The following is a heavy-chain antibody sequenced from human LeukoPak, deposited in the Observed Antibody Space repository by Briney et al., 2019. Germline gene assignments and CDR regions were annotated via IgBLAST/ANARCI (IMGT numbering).Heavy chain of an antibody. CDR2: ISGSGGST. CDR1: GFTFSSYA. D-gene: IGHD3-10*01. CDR3: AKDITMARGVRFLFDY. J-gene: IGHJ4*02. V-gene: IGHV3-23*01. Sequence: GGSLRLSCAASGFTFSSYAMSWVRQAPGKGLEWVSAISGSGGSTYYADSVKGRFTISRDNSKNTLYLQMNSLRAEDTAVYYCAKDITMARGVRFLFDYWGQGTLVTVSS.